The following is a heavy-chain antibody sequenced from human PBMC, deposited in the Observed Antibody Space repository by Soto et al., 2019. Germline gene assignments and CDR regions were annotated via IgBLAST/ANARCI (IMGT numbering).Heavy chain of an antibody. CDR3: AKNGYEYSTSSPWFDP. CDR1: GFTLSTYY. D-gene: IGHD6-6*01. CDR2: ISSSGDDT. Sequence: GGSLRLSCAASGFTLSTYYMHWVRRAPGKGLEWVSSISSSGDDTYYPDSVKGRFTISRDNSRNTLYLQMNSLRAEDTAIYFCAKNGYEYSTSSPWFDPWGQGTLVTVSS. J-gene: IGHJ5*02. V-gene: IGHV3-23*01.